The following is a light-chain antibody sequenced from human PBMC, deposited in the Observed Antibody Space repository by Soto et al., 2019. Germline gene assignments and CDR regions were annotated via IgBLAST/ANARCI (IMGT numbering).Light chain of an antibody. CDR2: GAS. CDR1: QSVSSSY. J-gene: IGKJ3*01. CDR3: QQYGSGFT. V-gene: IGKV3-20*01. Sequence: EIVLTQSPGTLSLSPGERATLSCRASQSVSSSYLAWYQQKPGQAPRLLIYGASSRATRIPDRFSGSGSGTDFTLTISRLEPEDFAVYYCQQYGSGFTFGPGTKVDIK.